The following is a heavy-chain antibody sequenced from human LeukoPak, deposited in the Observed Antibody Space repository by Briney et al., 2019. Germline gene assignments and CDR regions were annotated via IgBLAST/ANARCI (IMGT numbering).Heavy chain of an antibody. CDR1: GYTFTGYY. CDR2: INPNTGGT. CDR3: AKGRVVAGSKSLTYHWFDP. Sequence: ASVKVSCKASGYTFTGYYIHWERQVPGQGLEWMGWINPNTGGTKYAQKFQGRVSMTRDTSISTVYTGLSRLTSDDTAVYYCAKGRVVAGSKSLTYHWFDPWGQGTLVTVSS. V-gene: IGHV1-2*02. J-gene: IGHJ5*02. D-gene: IGHD6-19*01.